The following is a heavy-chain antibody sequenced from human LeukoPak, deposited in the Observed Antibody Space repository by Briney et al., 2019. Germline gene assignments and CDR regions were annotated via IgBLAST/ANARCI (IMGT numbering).Heavy chain of an antibody. CDR2: IYHSGNT. V-gene: IGHV4-38-2*02. CDR3: ARGPGGAAGVYFDY. Sequence: PSETLSLTCTVSGYSIRSGYYWGWIRQPPGTEMEWIGSIYHSGNTYYNPSLKSRVIMSVDTSKNQFSLKLSSVTAADMAVYYCARGPGGAAGVYFDYWGQGTLVAVSS. J-gene: IGHJ4*02. D-gene: IGHD2-15*01. CDR1: GYSIRSGYY.